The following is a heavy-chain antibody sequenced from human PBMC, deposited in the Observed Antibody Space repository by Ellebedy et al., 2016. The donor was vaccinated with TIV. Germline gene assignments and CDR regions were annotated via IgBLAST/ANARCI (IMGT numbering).Heavy chain of an antibody. CDR2: IYHSGST. CDR3: ARDGLQKPIGGMDV. J-gene: IGHJ6*02. D-gene: IGHD4-11*01. V-gene: IGHV4-38-2*02. CDR1: GYSISSGYY. Sequence: MPSETLSLTCTVSGYSISSGYYWGWIRQPPGKGLEWIGSIYHSGSTYYNPSLKSRVTISVDTSKNQFSLKLSSVTAADTAVYYCARDGLQKPIGGMDVWGQGATVTVS.